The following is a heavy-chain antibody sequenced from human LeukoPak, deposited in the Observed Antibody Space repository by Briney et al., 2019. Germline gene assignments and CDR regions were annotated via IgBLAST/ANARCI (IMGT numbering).Heavy chain of an antibody. CDR1: GGSFSNYY. J-gene: IGHJ4*02. Sequence: SETLSLTCAVYGGSFSNYYWSWVRQPPGKGLEWIGEINHSGSTNYNPSLKSRLTISVDTSKKQFSLKLTSVTAADTAVYYCARAPVRVAAVGKYFDYWGQGTLVTVSS. CDR2: INHSGST. D-gene: IGHD6-13*01. V-gene: IGHV4-34*01. CDR3: ARAPVRVAAVGKYFDY.